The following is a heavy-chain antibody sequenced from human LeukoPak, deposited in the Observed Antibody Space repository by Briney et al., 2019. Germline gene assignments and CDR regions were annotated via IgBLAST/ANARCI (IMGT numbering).Heavy chain of an antibody. V-gene: IGHV3-7*03. CDR3: ARDWFDGDYDRFDY. CDR1: GFTFSSYW. CDR2: INQDGSQK. Sequence: PGGSLRLSCAVSGFTFSSYWMSWFRQAPGKGLKWVANINQDGSQKFSVDAVKGRFTISRDNAKNSLSLQMNSLRVEDTAVYYCARDWFDGDYDRFDYWGQGTLVTVSS. J-gene: IGHJ4*02. D-gene: IGHD4-17*01.